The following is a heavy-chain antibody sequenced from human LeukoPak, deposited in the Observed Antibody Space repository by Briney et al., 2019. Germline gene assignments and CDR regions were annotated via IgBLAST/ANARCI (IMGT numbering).Heavy chain of an antibody. D-gene: IGHD1-26*01. CDR1: GFTFSSYS. J-gene: IGHJ4*02. V-gene: IGHV3-21*01. CDR3: ASGKSGSCYNYY. Sequence: PGGSLRLSCAASGFTFSSYSMNWVRQAPGKGLEWVSSITSSSNYIYYADSVKGRFTISRDNAKNSLYLQMNSLRAEDTAVYYCASGKSGSCYNYYWGQGTLVTVSS. CDR2: ITSSSNYI.